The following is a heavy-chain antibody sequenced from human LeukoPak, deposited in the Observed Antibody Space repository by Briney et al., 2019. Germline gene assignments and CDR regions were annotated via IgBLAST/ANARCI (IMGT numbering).Heavy chain of an antibody. CDR3: ARDGFGSGWGIDY. CDR2: IYSGGST. CDR1: GFTVSSNY. Sequence: GRSLRLSCAASGFTVSSNYMSWVRQAPGKGLEWVSVIYSGGSTYYADSVKGRFTISRHNSKNTPYLQMNSLRAEDTAVYYCARDGFGSGWGIDYWGQGTLVTVSS. V-gene: IGHV3-53*04. J-gene: IGHJ4*02. D-gene: IGHD6-19*01.